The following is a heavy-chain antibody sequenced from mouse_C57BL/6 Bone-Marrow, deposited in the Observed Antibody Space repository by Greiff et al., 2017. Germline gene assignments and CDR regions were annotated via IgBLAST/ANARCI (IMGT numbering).Heavy chain of an antibody. CDR2: IRLKSDNYAT. Sequence: DVKVEESGGGLVQPGGSMKLSWVASGFTFSNYWMNWVRQSPEKGLEWVAQIRLKSDNYATHYAESVKGRFTISRDDSKSSVYLQMNNLRAEDTGIYYCTGGAWFAYWGQGTLVTVSA. J-gene: IGHJ3*01. CDR3: TGGAWFAY. CDR1: GFTFSNYW. V-gene: IGHV6-3*01.